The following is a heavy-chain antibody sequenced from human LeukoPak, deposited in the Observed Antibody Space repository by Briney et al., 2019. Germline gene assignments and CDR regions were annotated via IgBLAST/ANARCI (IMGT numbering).Heavy chain of an antibody. Sequence: SETLSLTCAVYGGSFSGYYWSWIRQPPGKGLEWIGEINHSGSTNYNPSLKSRVTISVDTSKNQFSLKLSSVTAADTAVYYCARGSVIQLWLPLWFDPWGQGTLVTVSS. J-gene: IGHJ5*02. CDR2: INHSGST. CDR3: ARGSVIQLWLPLWFDP. D-gene: IGHD5-18*01. V-gene: IGHV4-34*01. CDR1: GGSFSGYY.